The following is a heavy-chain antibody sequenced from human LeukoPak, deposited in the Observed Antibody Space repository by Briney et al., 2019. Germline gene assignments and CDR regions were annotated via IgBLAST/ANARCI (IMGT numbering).Heavy chain of an antibody. J-gene: IGHJ6*02. Sequence: GASVTVSCKASGGTFSSYAISWVRQAPGQGLEWMGRIIPILGIANYAQKFQGRVTITADKSTSTAYMELSSLRSEDTAVYYCARDRLYSSGWYPDYYGMDVWGQGTTVTVSS. D-gene: IGHD6-19*01. CDR2: IIPILGIA. V-gene: IGHV1-69*04. CDR3: ARDRLYSSGWYPDYYGMDV. CDR1: GGTFSSYA.